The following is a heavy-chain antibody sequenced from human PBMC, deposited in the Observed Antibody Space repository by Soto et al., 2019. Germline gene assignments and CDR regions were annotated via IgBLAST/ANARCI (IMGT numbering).Heavy chain of an antibody. Sequence: ASVKVSCKASGYTFTSYGISWVRQAPGQGLEWMGWISAYNGNTNYAQKLQGRVTMTTDTSTSTAYMELRSLRSDDTAVYYCARDHRSIAAAGTGWFDPWGQGTLVTVYS. CDR1: GYTFTSYG. J-gene: IGHJ5*02. CDR3: ARDHRSIAAAGTGWFDP. CDR2: ISAYNGNT. D-gene: IGHD6-13*01. V-gene: IGHV1-18*01.